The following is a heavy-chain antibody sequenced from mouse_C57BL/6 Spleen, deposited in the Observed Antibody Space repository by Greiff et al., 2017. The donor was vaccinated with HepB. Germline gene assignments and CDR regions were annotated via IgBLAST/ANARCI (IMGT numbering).Heavy chain of an antibody. D-gene: IGHD2-5*01. CDR2: ISSGGSYT. V-gene: IGHV5-6*01. CDR1: GFTFSSYG. CDR3: ASLYYSNYDY. J-gene: IGHJ2*01. Sequence: EVKVVESGGDLVKPGGSLKLSCAASGFTFSSYGMSWVRQTPDKRLEWVATISSGGSYTYYPDSVKGRFTISRDNAKNTLYLQMSSLKSEDTAMYYCASLYYSNYDYWGQGTTLTVSS.